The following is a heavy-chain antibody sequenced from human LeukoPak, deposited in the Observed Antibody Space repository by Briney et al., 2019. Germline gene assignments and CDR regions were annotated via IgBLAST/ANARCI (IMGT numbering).Heavy chain of an antibody. J-gene: IGHJ4*02. D-gene: IGHD3-3*01. Sequence: GGSLRLSCAASGFTFSRYWMSWVRQAPGKGLGWVANINEDGGAKYYVDSVKGRFTISRDNAKNSQYLQMNSLRVEDTAVYYCARDFFWSGYYVDYWGQGTLVTVSS. CDR1: GFTFSRYW. CDR3: ARDFFWSGYYVDY. CDR2: INEDGGAK. V-gene: IGHV3-7*01.